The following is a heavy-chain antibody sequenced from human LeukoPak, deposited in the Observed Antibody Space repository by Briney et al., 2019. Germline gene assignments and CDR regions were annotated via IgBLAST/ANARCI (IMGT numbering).Heavy chain of an antibody. CDR3: ARVMAARREDLNWFDP. D-gene: IGHD6-6*01. CDR2: IYYSGNA. CDR1: GGSISSSGSY. Sequence: SETLSLTCTVSGGSISSSGSYWGWIRQPPGKGLEWIGSIYYSGNAYNPSLKSRVTISVDTSKNQFSLNLTSVNAADTAVYYCARVMAARREDLNWFDPWGQGTLVTVSS. J-gene: IGHJ5*02. V-gene: IGHV4-39*07.